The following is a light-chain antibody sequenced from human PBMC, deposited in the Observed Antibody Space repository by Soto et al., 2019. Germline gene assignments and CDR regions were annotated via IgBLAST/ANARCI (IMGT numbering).Light chain of an antibody. CDR2: AAS. Sequence: GDRVTITCRASQSISSYLNWYQQKPGKAPKLLIYAASSLQSGVPSRFSGSGSGTDFTLTISSLQPEDFAVYYCQQRSNWPPWTFGQGTKVDIK. CDR3: QQRSNWPPWT. J-gene: IGKJ1*01. CDR1: QSISSY. V-gene: IGKV1-39*01.